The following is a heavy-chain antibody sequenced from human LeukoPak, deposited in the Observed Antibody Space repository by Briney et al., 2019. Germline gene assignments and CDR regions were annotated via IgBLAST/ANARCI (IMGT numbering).Heavy chain of an antibody. Sequence: GGSLRLSCAASGFTFSSYAMSWVRQAPGKGLEWVSAISGSGGSTYYADSVKGRFTISRDNSRDTLYLLMNSLRAEDTAVYYCAKERSSEDYPYYFDSWGQGTLVTVSS. CDR2: ISGSGGST. V-gene: IGHV3-23*01. D-gene: IGHD3-22*01. CDR1: GFTFSSYA. J-gene: IGHJ4*02. CDR3: AKERSSEDYPYYFDS.